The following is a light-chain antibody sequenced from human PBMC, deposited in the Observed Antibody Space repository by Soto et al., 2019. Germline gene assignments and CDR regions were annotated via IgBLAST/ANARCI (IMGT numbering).Light chain of an antibody. CDR3: QHYNSYSEA. CDR2: KAS. V-gene: IGKV1-5*03. Sequence: DIQMTQSPATLSGSVGDRVTITCRASQTISSWLAWYQQQTGNAPKLLIYKASTLKSGVPSRFSGSGSGTEFPLTISSLQPDDFATYYCQHYNSYSEAFGQGTKVELK. J-gene: IGKJ1*01. CDR1: QTISSW.